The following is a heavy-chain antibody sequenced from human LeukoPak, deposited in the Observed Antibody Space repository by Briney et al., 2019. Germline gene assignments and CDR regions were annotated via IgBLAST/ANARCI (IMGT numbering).Heavy chain of an antibody. CDR2: IYTSGST. CDR1: GGSISSGSYY. J-gene: IGHJ6*04. V-gene: IGHV4-61*02. CDR3: AREVATPQDV. Sequence: PSQTLSLTCTVSGGSISSGSYYWSWIRQPAGKGLEWIGRIYTSGSTNYNPSLKSRVTISVDTSKNQFSLKLSSVTAADTAVYYCAREVATPQDVWGKGTTVIVSS.